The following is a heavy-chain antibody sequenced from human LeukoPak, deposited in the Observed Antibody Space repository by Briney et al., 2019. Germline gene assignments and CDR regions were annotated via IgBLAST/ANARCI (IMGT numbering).Heavy chain of an antibody. V-gene: IGHV1-69*05. CDR3: ARLADYEDDWFDP. D-gene: IGHD4-17*01. CDR1: GGTFSSYA. CDR2: IIPIFGTA. J-gene: IGHJ5*02. Sequence: SVKVSCKASGGTFSSYAISWVRQAPGQGLEWMGGIIPIFGTANYAQKFQGRVTITTDESTSTAHMELSSLRSEDTAVYYCARLADYEDDWFDPWGQGTLVTVSS.